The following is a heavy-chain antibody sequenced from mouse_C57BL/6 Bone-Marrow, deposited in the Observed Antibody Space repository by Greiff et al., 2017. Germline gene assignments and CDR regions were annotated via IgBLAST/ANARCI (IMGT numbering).Heavy chain of an antibody. J-gene: IGHJ3*01. Sequence: EVMLVESGGGLVKPGGSLKLSCAASGFTFSSYAMSWVRQTPEKRLEWAATISDGGSYTYDPDNVKGRFTISRDNAKNNLYLQMSHLKAEDTAMYYCARDGCNRRFAYWGQGTLVTVSA. D-gene: IGHD2-1*01. V-gene: IGHV5-4*01. CDR1: GFTFSSYA. CDR3: ARDGCNRRFAY. CDR2: ISDGGSYT.